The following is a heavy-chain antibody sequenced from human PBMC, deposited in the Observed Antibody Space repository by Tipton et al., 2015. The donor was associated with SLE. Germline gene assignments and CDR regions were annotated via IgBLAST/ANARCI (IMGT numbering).Heavy chain of an antibody. CDR1: GGSFSGYY. J-gene: IGHJ4*02. D-gene: IGHD3-22*01. CDR3: ARFSYDSSGYSFGY. Sequence: TLSLTCAVYGGSFSGYYWSWIRQPPGKGLEWIGEINHSGSTNYNPSLKSRVTISVDTSKNQFSLKLSSVTAADTAVYYCARFSYDSSGYSFGYWGQGTLVTVSS. V-gene: IGHV4-34*01. CDR2: INHSGST.